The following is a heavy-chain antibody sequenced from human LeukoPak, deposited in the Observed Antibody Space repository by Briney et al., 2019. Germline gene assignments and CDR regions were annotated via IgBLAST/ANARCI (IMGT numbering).Heavy chain of an antibody. CDR3: ARDGWVAGTDYYFGY. J-gene: IGHJ4*02. CDR1: GGSISSGGYY. Sequence: SETLSLTCTVSGGSISSGGYYWSWIRQHPGKGLEWIGYIYYSGSTYYNPSLKSRVTISVDTSKNQFSLKLSSVTAADTAVYYCARDGWVAGTDYYFGYWGQGTLVTVSS. CDR2: IYYSGST. V-gene: IGHV4-31*03. D-gene: IGHD6-19*01.